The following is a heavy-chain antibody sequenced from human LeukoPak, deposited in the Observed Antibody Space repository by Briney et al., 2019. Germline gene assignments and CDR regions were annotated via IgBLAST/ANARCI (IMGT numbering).Heavy chain of an antibody. CDR2: ISSSSSYI. J-gene: IGHJ4*02. V-gene: IGHV3-21*01. CDR1: GFTFSSYS. D-gene: IGHD6-13*01. Sequence: GGSLRLSCAASGFTFSSYSMNWVRQAPGKGLEWVSSISSSSSYIYYADSVKGRFTISRDNAKNSLYLQMNSLRAEDTAVYYCARGISSSWDRIDYWGQGTLVTVSS. CDR3: ARGISSSWDRIDY.